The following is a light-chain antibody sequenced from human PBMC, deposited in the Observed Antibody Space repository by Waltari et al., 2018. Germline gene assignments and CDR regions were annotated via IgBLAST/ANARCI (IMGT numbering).Light chain of an antibody. J-gene: IGKJ3*01. CDR1: QSVLYSSNNKNY. CDR2: WAS. CDR3: QQYYSSPFT. Sequence: DIVMTQSPDSLAGSLGERAPITCKSRQSVLYSSNNKNYLAWYQQKPGQPPKLLIYWASTRESGVPDRFSGSGSGADFTLTISSLQAEDVAVYYCQQYYSSPFTFGPGTKVDIK. V-gene: IGKV4-1*01.